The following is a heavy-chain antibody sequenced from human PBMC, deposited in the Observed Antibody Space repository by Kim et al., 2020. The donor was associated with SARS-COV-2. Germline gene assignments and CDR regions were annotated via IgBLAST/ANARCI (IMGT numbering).Heavy chain of an antibody. D-gene: IGHD3-10*01. CDR3: AKDPPDYYGSGSYLDY. V-gene: IGHV3-33*06. Sequence: SVKGRFTISRDNSKNTRYLQMNSLRGEDTAVYYCAKDPPDYYGSGSYLDYWGQGTLVTVSS. J-gene: IGHJ4*02.